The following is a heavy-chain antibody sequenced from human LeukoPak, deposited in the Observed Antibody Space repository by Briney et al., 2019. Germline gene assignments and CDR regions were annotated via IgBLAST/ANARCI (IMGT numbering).Heavy chain of an antibody. Sequence: GGSLRLSCAASGFTFSSYGMSGVRQAPGKVLEWVSTISGSGGSTFYADSVKGRLSISRDNSKNTLYLQMSSLRAEDTAVYYCAKGARSGWSQADYRGQGNLVTVSS. V-gene: IGHV3-23*01. CDR2: ISGSGGST. D-gene: IGHD6-19*01. CDR3: AKGARSGWSQADY. J-gene: IGHJ4*02. CDR1: GFTFSSYG.